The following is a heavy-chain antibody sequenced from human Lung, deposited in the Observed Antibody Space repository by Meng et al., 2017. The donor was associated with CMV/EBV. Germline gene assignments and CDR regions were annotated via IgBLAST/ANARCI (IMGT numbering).Heavy chain of an antibody. CDR3: ARHHHSPTFDY. D-gene: IGHD1-14*01. J-gene: IGHJ4*02. V-gene: IGHV4-39*01. CDR1: VGSICSSSYY. Sequence: RLQESGQGLVKPSASLSLPVTVSVGSICSSSYYWAWLRHPPGEGLEWIGSVVYSGTTYYTSSLKSRVSISVDTSKNQFSLKLSSVTAADTAVYYCARHHHSPTFDYWGQGTLVTVSS. CDR2: VVYSGTT.